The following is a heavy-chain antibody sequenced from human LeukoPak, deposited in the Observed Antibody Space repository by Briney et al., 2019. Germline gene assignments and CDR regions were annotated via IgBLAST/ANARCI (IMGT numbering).Heavy chain of an antibody. J-gene: IGHJ3*02. CDR3: ARGVPTNWLTDAFDI. D-gene: IGHD7-27*01. CDR2: IYYSGST. CDR1: GGSISSGGYY. V-gene: IGHV4-31*03. Sequence: SETLSLTCTVSGGSISSGGYYWSWIRQHPGKGLEWIGYIYYSGSTYYNPSLKSRVTISVDTSKNQYSLKLSSVTAADTAVYYCARGVPTNWLTDAFDIWGQGTMVTVSS.